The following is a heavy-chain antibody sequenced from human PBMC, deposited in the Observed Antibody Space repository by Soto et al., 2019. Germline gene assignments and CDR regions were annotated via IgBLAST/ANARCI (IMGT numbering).Heavy chain of an antibody. J-gene: IGHJ3*02. CDR1: GYTFTSYY. CDR2: IKPSGGST. V-gene: IGHV1-46*03. Sequence: ASVKVSCKASGYTFTSYYMHWVRQAPGQGLEWKGIIKPSGGSTSYAQKFQGRVTMTRDTSTSTVYMELSSLRSEDTAVYYCASSSPGSRTQMDIWGQGTMVTVSS. D-gene: IGHD6-13*01. CDR3: ASSSPGSRTQMDI.